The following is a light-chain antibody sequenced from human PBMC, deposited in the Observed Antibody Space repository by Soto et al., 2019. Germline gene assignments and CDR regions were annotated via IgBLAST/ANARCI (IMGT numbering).Light chain of an antibody. J-gene: IGKJ4*01. V-gene: IGKV3-15*01. Sequence: EIVMTQSPATLSVSPGERATLSCRASQSVSSNLAWYQQKPGQTPNLLIYVASTRATGIPARFSGSGSGTEFTLTISSLQSEDFAVYYCQQYNVWPLNFGGGTKVEFK. CDR3: QQYNVWPLN. CDR2: VAS. CDR1: QSVSSN.